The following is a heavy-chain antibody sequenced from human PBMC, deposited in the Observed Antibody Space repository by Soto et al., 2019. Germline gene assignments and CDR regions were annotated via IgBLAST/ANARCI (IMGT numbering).Heavy chain of an antibody. J-gene: IGHJ4*02. CDR3: ASGRYSDY. CDR2: IKEDGSEK. V-gene: IGHV3-7*03. D-gene: IGHD1-26*01. Sequence: GGSLRLSCAASGLTFSSYWMTWVRRAPGKGLEWVANIKEDGSEKNYVDSVKGRFTISRDNAKNSLYMQMDSLRAEDTAVYYCASGRYSDYWGQGTLVTVSS. CDR1: GLTFSSYW.